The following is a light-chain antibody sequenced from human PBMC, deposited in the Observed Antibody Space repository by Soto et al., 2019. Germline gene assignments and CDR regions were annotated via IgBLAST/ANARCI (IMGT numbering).Light chain of an antibody. J-gene: IGLJ1*01. CDR3: ATWADGLNSYV. Sequence: QSVLTQPPSASGTPGQRVTISCSGSSSNIGSNTVSWYQQLPQRAPKLLIFSNNQRPSGVPDRFSGAKSGTSASLAISGLQSDDEAAYYCATWADGLNSYVFGTGTKLTVL. V-gene: IGLV1-44*01. CDR1: SSNIGSNT. CDR2: SNN.